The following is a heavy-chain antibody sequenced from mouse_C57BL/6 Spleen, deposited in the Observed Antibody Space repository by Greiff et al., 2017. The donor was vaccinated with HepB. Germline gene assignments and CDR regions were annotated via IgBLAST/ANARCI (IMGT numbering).Heavy chain of an antibody. CDR1: GYTFTSYW. Sequence: HVQLQQPGAELVRPGSSVKLSCKASGYTFTSYWMHWVKQRPIQGLEWIGNIDPSDSETHYNQKFKDKATLTVDKSSSTAYMQLSSLTSEDSAVYYCARDGSSVYFDYWGQGTTLTVSS. CDR2: IDPSDSET. V-gene: IGHV1-52*01. D-gene: IGHD1-1*01. CDR3: ARDGSSVYFDY. J-gene: IGHJ2*01.